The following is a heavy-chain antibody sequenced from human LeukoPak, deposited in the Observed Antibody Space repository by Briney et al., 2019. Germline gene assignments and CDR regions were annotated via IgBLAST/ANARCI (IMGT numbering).Heavy chain of an antibody. V-gene: IGHV4-59*01. Sequence: SETLSLTCTVSGGSISSYYWSWIRQPPGKGLEWIGYIYYSGSTNYNPSLKSRVTISVDTSKNQFSLKLSSVTAADTAVYYCARYTLGSYRFDPWGQGTLVTVSS. CDR3: ARYTLGSYRFDP. J-gene: IGHJ5*02. CDR2: IYYSGST. CDR1: GGSISSYY. D-gene: IGHD3-16*01.